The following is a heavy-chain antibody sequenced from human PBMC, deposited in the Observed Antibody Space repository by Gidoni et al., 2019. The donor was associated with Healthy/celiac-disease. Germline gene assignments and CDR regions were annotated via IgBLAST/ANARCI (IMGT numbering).Heavy chain of an antibody. J-gene: IGHJ2*01. D-gene: IGHD2-15*01. CDR2: ISYDGSNK. CDR3: ATTVAAVEWYFDL. V-gene: IGHV3-30*03. Sequence: QVPLVEPGGGAVQPGRSLRLSCAASGFTFSSYGMHWVRQAPGKGLEWVAVISYDGSNKYYADSVKGRFTISRDNSKNTLYLQMNSLRAEDTAVYYCATTVAAVEWYFDLWGRGTLVTVSS. CDR1: GFTFSSYG.